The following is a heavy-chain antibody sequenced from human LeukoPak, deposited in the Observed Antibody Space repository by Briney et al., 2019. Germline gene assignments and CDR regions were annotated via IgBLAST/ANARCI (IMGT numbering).Heavy chain of an antibody. Sequence: SETLSLTCTVSGGSISSGSYYWSWIRQPAGKGLEWIGRIYTSGSTNYNPSLKSRVTISVDTSKNQFSLKLSSVTAADTAVYYCARDPSNGSGYYSNWFDPLGPGNPGHRLL. D-gene: IGHD3-22*01. J-gene: IGHJ5*02. CDR3: ARDPSNGSGYYSNWFDP. CDR1: GGSISSGSYY. CDR2: IYTSGST. V-gene: IGHV4-61*02.